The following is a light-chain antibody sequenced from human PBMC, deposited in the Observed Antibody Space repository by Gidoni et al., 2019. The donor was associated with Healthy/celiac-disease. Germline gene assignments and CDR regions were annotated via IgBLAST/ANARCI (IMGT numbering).Light chain of an antibody. Sequence: DIQMTQSPSTLSASVGDRVTITCQASQSISSWLAWYQQKPAKAPKLLIYRASSLESGVPSRFSGSGSRTEFPLTITALQPYDFATFSRQRYNRYWTFGQGTRVEIK. CDR3: QRYNRYWT. V-gene: IGKV1-5*03. J-gene: IGKJ1*01. CDR2: RAS. CDR1: QSISSW.